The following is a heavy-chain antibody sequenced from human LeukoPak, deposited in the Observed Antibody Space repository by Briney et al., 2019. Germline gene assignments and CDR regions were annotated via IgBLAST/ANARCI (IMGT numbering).Heavy chain of an antibody. Sequence: SETLSLTCTVSGGSISSFYWSWIRQPPGKGLEWIGFMYSFGSTNYNPSLKSRVTISVDTSKNQFSLKLSSVTAADTAVHYCARVTLSLDYGSGSYPNFDYWGQGTLVTVSS. V-gene: IGHV4-59*08. D-gene: IGHD3-10*01. CDR3: ARVTLSLDYGSGSYPNFDY. J-gene: IGHJ4*02. CDR1: GGSISSFY. CDR2: MYSFGST.